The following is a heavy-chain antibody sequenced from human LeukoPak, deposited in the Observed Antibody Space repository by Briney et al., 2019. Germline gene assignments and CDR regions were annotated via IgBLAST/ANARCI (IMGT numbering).Heavy chain of an antibody. V-gene: IGHV4-39*01. J-gene: IGHJ4*02. D-gene: IGHD2-2*01. Sequence: PSETLSLTCTVSGGSISSSSYYWGWIRQPPGKGLEWIGSIYYSGSTYYNPSLKSRVTISVDTSKNQFSLKLSSVTAADTAVYYCARHPCTSCYHFDYWGQGTLVTVSS. CDR2: IYYSGST. CDR3: ARHPCTSCYHFDY. CDR1: GGSISSSSYY.